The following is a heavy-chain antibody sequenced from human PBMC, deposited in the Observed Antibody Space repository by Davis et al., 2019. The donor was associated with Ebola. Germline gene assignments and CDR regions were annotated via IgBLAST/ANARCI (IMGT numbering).Heavy chain of an antibody. CDR1: GFSFSSYW. Sequence: GESLKISCAASGFSFSSYWMSWVRQAPGKGLEWVASIKQDGSEKYYVDSVKGRFTISRDNAKNSQYLQMNSLRAEDTALYYCAKDRLMVVYASYGMDVWGQGTTVTVSS. J-gene: IGHJ6*02. V-gene: IGHV3-7*03. CDR3: AKDRLMVVYASYGMDV. D-gene: IGHD2-8*02. CDR2: IKQDGSEK.